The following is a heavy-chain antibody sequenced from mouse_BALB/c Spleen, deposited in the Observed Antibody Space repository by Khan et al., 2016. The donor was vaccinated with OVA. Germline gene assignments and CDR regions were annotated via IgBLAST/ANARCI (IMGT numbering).Heavy chain of an antibody. V-gene: IGHV5-6*01. D-gene: IGHD1-1*01. CDR1: GFTFSTYG. CDR3: ARLAYYYDSEGFAY. J-gene: IGHJ3*01. CDR2: VSTGGHYT. Sequence: EVQLQESGGDVVKPGGSLKLSCAASGFTFSTYGMSWVRQTPDKRLEWVATVSTGGHYTYYPDTVKGRFTISRDNAKNTLYLQMNSLKSEDTAMFYWARLAYYYDSEGFAYWGQGTLVTVSS.